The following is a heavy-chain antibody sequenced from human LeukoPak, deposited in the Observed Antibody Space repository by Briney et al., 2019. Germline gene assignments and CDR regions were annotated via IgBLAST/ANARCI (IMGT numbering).Heavy chain of an antibody. V-gene: IGHV1-69*04. CDR3: ARDLSLYDSSGYLFDY. J-gene: IGHJ4*02. CDR1: GGTSSSYT. Sequence: SVKVSCKASGGTSSSYTISWVRQAPGQGLEWMGRIIPILGIANYAQKFQGRVTITADKSTSTAYMELSSLRSEDTAVYYCARDLSLYDSSGYLFDYWGQGTLVTVSS. D-gene: IGHD3-22*01. CDR2: IIPILGIA.